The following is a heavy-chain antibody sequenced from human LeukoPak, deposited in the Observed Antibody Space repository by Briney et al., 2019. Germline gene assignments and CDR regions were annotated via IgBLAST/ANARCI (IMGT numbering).Heavy chain of an antibody. CDR3: AKGDDYGANTRLPKYNWFDP. D-gene: IGHD4-23*01. J-gene: IGHJ5*02. Sequence: GGFLRLSCAASGFTFSSYAMHWVRQAPGKGLEWVAFIRYDGNNKNYADSAKGRFTISRDNSKDTLYLQMNSLRAEDTAVYYCAKGDDYGANTRLPKYNWFDPWGQGTLVTVSS. V-gene: IGHV3-30*02. CDR2: IRYDGNNK. CDR1: GFTFSSYA.